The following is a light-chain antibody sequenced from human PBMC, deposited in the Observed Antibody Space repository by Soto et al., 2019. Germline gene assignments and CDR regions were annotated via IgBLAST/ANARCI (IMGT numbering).Light chain of an antibody. J-gene: IGKJ5*01. V-gene: IGKV1-5*03. CDR1: QSISDW. CDR2: KAS. Sequence: DIQMTQSPSTLSASVGDRVTITCRASQSISDWLAWYQQKPGKAPKLLIYKASGLESGVPSRFSGSGSGTDFTLTSTSLQPDYFATYYCQQYNSYPITFGQGTRLEIK. CDR3: QQYNSYPIT.